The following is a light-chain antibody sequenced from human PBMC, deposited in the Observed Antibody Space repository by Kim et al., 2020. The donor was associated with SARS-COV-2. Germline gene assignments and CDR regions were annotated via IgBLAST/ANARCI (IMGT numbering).Light chain of an antibody. J-gene: IGLJ3*02. CDR1: NSNIGSNT. V-gene: IGLV1-44*01. CDR2: NNN. Sequence: QSLLTQPPSASVTPGQRVTISCSGSNSNIGSNTVNWYQQVPGTAPKVLIYNNNQRPSGVPDRFSASKSGASASLAISGLQSEDEADYYCASWDDTLSGWVFGGGTQLTVL. CDR3: ASWDDTLSGWV.